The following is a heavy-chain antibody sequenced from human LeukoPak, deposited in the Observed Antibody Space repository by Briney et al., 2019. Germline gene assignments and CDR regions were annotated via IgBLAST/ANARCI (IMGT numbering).Heavy chain of an antibody. CDR3: ARHPRASSCYFFDY. J-gene: IGHJ4*02. V-gene: IGHV3-30*01. Sequence: GGSLRLSCAASGFTFSSYAMHWVRQAPGEGLEWVAVISYDGSNKYYADSVKGRFTISRDNSKNTLYLQMNSLRAEATAVYYCARHPRASSCYFFDYWGQRTLVTVSS. D-gene: IGHD2-2*01. CDR2: ISYDGSNK. CDR1: GFTFSSYA.